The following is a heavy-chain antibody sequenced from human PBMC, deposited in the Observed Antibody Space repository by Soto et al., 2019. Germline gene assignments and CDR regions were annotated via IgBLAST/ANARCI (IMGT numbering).Heavy chain of an antibody. V-gene: IGHV1-18*01. CDR2: ISTYNGNT. D-gene: IGHD3-22*01. CDR1: GYSFTTYG. J-gene: IGHJ4*02. Sequence: QVQLVQSGGEVEKPGASVKVSCKTSGYSFTTYGISWVRQAPGQGLDWMGWISTYNGNTKYTQRLQGRVTMTTDTTTSTAYMELRSLTSDATAVYYFARGPTGYHDTSGNYFLDYWGQGTLVTVSS. CDR3: ARGPTGYHDTSGNYFLDY.